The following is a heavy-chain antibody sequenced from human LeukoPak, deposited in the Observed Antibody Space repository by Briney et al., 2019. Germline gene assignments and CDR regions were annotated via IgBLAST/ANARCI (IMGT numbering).Heavy chain of an antibody. CDR1: GSTFDDYA. J-gene: IGHJ4*02. D-gene: IGHD3-22*01. Sequence: GGSLRLSCAASGSTFDDYAMHWVRHAPGKGLEWVSGISWNSGSIGYADSVKGRFTISRDNAKNSLYLQMNSLRAEDTALYYCAKDREYDSSGFDYWGQGTLVTVSS. CDR3: AKDREYDSSGFDY. V-gene: IGHV3-9*01. CDR2: ISWNSGSI.